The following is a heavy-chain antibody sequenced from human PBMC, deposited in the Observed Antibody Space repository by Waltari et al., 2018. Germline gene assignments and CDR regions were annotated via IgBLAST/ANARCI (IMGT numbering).Heavy chain of an antibody. CDR2: IYHSWST. D-gene: IGHD2-21*01. V-gene: IGHV4-38-2*01. Sequence: QVQLQESGPGLVKPSETLSLTCAVSGYSISSGYYWGWIRKHPGKGLEWIGSIYHSWSTYYNPSLKSRVTISVDTSKNQFSLKLSSVTAADTAVYYCARSYCGGDCYSGRSEYFQHWGHGTLVTVSS. CDR3: ARSYCGGDCYSGRSEYFQH. CDR1: GYSISSGYY. J-gene: IGHJ1*01.